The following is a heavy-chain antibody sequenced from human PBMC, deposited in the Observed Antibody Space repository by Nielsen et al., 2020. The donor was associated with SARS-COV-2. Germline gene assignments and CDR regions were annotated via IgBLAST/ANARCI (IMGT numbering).Heavy chain of an antibody. J-gene: IGHJ3*02. V-gene: IGHV3-13*01. CDR2: IGTAGDT. CDR3: AREGGYGAFDI. D-gene: IGHD5-12*01. CDR1: GFTFSSYA. Sequence: GESLKISCAASGFTFSSYAMHWVRQATGKGLEWVSAIGTAGDTYYPGSVKGRFTISRENAKNSLYLQMNSLRAGDTAVYYCAREGGYGAFDIWGQGTMVTVSS.